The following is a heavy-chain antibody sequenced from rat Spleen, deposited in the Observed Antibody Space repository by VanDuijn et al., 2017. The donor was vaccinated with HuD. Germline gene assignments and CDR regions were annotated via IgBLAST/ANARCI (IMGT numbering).Heavy chain of an antibody. CDR3: TSLSAPFDY. CDR1: GFTFSDYY. CDR2: ISYEGSGH. D-gene: IGHD3-3*01. J-gene: IGHJ2*01. Sequence: EVQLVESGGGLVQPGRSLKLSCTASGFTFSDYYMAWVRQAPKKGLEWVASISYEGSGHYYGDSVKGRFTISRENAKSTLYLQMNSLRSEDTATYYCTSLSAPFDYWGQGVMVTVSS. V-gene: IGHV5-22*01.